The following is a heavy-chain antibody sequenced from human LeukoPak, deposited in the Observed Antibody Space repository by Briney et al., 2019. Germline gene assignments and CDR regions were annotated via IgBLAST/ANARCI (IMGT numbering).Heavy chain of an antibody. CDR3: ARSKLERRSSAFDI. CDR1: GFTFDDYA. J-gene: IGHJ3*02. V-gene: IGHV3-9*03. CDR2: ISWNSGII. D-gene: IGHD1-1*01. Sequence: QSGRSLRLSCAASGFTFDDYAMHWVRQAPGKGLEWVSGISWNSGIIGYADSVKGRFTISRDNAKNSLYLQMNSLRAEDMALYYCARSKLERRSSAFDIWGQGTMVTVSS.